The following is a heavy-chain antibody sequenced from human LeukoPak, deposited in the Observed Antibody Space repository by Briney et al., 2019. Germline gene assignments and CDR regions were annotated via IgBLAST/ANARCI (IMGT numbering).Heavy chain of an antibody. D-gene: IGHD3-9*01. CDR1: GGSITSTSYY. J-gene: IGHJ4*02. Sequence: PSETLSLTCTVSGGSITSTSYYWGWIRQPPGKGLEWIGRMYYGGSTYSNPSLKSRVTISVDTSKNQFSLNLSSVTASDTAVFYCASTHYDILTPSYYVDFWGQGTLVTVSS. CDR3: ASTHYDILTPSYYVDF. V-gene: IGHV4-39*01. CDR2: MYYGGST.